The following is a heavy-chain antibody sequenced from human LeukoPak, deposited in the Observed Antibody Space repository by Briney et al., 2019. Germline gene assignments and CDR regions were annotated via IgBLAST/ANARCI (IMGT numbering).Heavy chain of an antibody. CDR3: ARPRVSWALKEAFDI. CDR1: GGSISSSGHY. J-gene: IGHJ3*02. V-gene: IGHV4-39*01. D-gene: IGHD1-26*01. Sequence: SETLSLTCIVSGGSISSSGHYWGWIRQPPGKGLDWIGSIYYSGSTYYNPSLKSRVTISVDTSKNQFSLKLTSVTAADTAVYYCARPRVSWALKEAFDIWGQGTMVTVSS. CDR2: IYYSGST.